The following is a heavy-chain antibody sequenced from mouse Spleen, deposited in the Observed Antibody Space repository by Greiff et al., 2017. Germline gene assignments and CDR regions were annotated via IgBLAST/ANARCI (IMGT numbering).Heavy chain of an antibody. CDR1: GYTFTSYW. V-gene: IGHV1-64*01. Sequence: QVQLQQSGAELVKPGASVKLSCKASGYTFTSYWMHWVKQRPGQGLEWIGMIHPNSGSTNYNEKFKSKATLTVDKSSSTAYMQLSSLTSEDSAVYYCARSLYDYGETGFAYWGQGTLVTVSA. CDR3: ARSLYDYGETGFAY. J-gene: IGHJ3*01. D-gene: IGHD2-4*01. CDR2: IHPNSGST.